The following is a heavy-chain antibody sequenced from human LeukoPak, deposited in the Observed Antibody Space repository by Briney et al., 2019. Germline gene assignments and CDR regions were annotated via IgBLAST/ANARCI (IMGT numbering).Heavy chain of an antibody. CDR1: GFTFSSYG. V-gene: IGHV3-30*02. CDR3: ARGVIMAAAGDTFDY. CDR2: IRYDGSNK. J-gene: IGHJ4*02. D-gene: IGHD6-13*01. Sequence: GGSLRLSCAASGFTFSSYGMHWVRQAPGKGLEWVAFIRYDGSNKYYADSVKGRFTISRDNSKNTLYLQMNSLRAEDTAVYYCARGVIMAAAGDTFDYWGQGTLVTVSS.